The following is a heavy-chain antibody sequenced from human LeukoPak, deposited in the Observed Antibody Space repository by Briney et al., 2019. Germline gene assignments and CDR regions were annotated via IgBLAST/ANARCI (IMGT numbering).Heavy chain of an antibody. CDR1: GYSISSGYY. Sequence: SETLSLTCTVSGYSISSGYYWGWIRPPPGKGLEWIGSIYHSGSTYYNPSLKSRVTISVDTSKNQFSLKLSSVTAADTAVYYCARGGPGIVDYWGQGTLVTVSS. CDR3: ARGGPGIVDY. V-gene: IGHV4-38-2*02. D-gene: IGHD1-14*01. CDR2: IYHSGST. J-gene: IGHJ4*02.